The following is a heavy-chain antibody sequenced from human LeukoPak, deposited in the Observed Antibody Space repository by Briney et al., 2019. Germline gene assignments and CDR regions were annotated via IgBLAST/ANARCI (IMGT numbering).Heavy chain of an antibody. CDR1: GGTFSSYA. CDR3: ARDRRGSYSLDY. V-gene: IGHV1-69*13. J-gene: IGHJ4*02. Sequence: SVKVSCKASGGTFSSYAISWVRQAPGQGLEWMGGIIPIFGTANYAQKFQGRVTITADESTSTAYTELSSLRSEDTAVYYCARDRRGSYSLDYWGQGTLVTVSS. D-gene: IGHD1-26*01. CDR2: IIPIFGTA.